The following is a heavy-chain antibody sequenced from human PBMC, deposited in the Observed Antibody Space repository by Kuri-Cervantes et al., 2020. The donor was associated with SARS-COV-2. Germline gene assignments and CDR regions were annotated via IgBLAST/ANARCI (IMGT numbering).Heavy chain of an antibody. D-gene: IGHD2-2*02. J-gene: IGHJ6*03. Sequence: ASVKVSCKASGYTFIGYYMHWVRQAPGQGLEWMGWINPKSGASSYAQKFQGRVTMTRATSINTVYMELSTLRSDDTAVYFCVKDVVSTFCAWGNCYISGYMDVWGRGTTVTVSS. CDR3: VKDVVSTFCAWGNCYISGYMDV. V-gene: IGHV1-2*02. CDR1: GYTFIGYY. CDR2: INPKSGAS.